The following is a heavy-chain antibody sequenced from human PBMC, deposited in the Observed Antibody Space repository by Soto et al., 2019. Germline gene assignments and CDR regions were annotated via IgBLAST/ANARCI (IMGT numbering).Heavy chain of an antibody. Sequence: QVQLVQSGAEVKKPGASVKVSCKASGYTFTSYGISWVRQAPGQGLEWMGWISAYNGNTNYAQKLQGRVTMTTDTTTSTAYMELRSLRSDDTAVYYCSRTFYDFWSHRGYYFDYWGQGTLVTVSS. CDR1: GYTFTSYG. J-gene: IGHJ4*02. CDR2: ISAYNGNT. V-gene: IGHV1-18*01. D-gene: IGHD3-3*01. CDR3: SRTFYDFWSHRGYYFDY.